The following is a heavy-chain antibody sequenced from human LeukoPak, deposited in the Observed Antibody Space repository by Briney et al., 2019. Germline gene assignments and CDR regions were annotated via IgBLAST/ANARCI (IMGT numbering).Heavy chain of an antibody. CDR3: ARAGAAAGRSDY. V-gene: IGHV1-18*01. CDR2: IGTKSVNT. J-gene: IGHJ4*02. Sequence: ASVTVSCKATGYTFTSSGITWVRQAPGQGLEWMGWIGTKSVNTNYAQKFQGRVTMMTDTSTGTAYMELRSLRSDDSAVYYCARAGAAAGRSDYWGQGTPVTVSS. D-gene: IGHD6-13*01. CDR1: GYTFTSSG.